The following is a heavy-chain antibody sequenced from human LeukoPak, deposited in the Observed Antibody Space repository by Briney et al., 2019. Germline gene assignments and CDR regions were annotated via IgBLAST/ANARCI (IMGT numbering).Heavy chain of an antibody. CDR2: IYHSGST. D-gene: IGHD6-19*01. Sequence: PSGTLSLTCAVSGGSISSSNWWSWVRQPPGKGLEWIGEIYHSGSTNYNPSLKSRVTISVDKSKNQFSLKLSSVTAADTAVYYCARDLGPIAVAGADAFDIWGQGTMVTVS. V-gene: IGHV4-4*02. J-gene: IGHJ3*02. CDR3: ARDLGPIAVAGADAFDI. CDR1: GGSISSSNW.